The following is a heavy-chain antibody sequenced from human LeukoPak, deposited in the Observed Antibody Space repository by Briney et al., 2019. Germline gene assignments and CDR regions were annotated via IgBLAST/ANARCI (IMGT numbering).Heavy chain of an antibody. J-gene: IGHJ4*02. D-gene: IGHD1-26*01. V-gene: IGHV4-34*01. CDR3: ARGEGSGSFYPYFDY. CDR1: GGFFSGYY. CDR2: INHSGST. Sequence: SETLSLTCAVYGGFFSGYYWTWIRQPPGKGLEWIGEINHSGSTNYNPSLKSRVTVSTDTSKNQFSLKLSPVTAADTAVYYCARGEGSGSFYPYFDYWGQGTLVTVSS.